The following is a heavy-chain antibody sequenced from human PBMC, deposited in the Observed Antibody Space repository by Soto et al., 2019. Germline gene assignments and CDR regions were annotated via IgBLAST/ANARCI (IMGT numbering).Heavy chain of an antibody. D-gene: IGHD1-26*01. V-gene: IGHV1-3*01. CDR1: AYTFTSYA. J-gene: IGHJ6*01. Sequence: QVQLVQSGTEVKKPGASVKVSCLASAYTFTSYAIHWVRQAPGQRLEWMGWINAGNGDTKYSQKFQARVTITRDTSASTAYMELSGLTSGDTAVYYCARSLVGARGEILYHGMDVW. CDR2: INAGNGDT. CDR3: ARSLVGARGEILYHGMDV.